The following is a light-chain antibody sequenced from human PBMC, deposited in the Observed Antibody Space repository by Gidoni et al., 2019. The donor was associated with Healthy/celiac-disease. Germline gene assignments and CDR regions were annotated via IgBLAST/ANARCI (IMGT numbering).Light chain of an antibody. CDR2: GAS. V-gene: IGKV3-20*01. CDR1: QSVSSSY. Sequence: ATLSCRASQSVSSSYLAWYQQKPGQAPRLLIYGASSRATGIPDRFSGSGSGTDFTLTISRLEPEDFAVYYCQQYGSSPGTFGQGTKVEIK. J-gene: IGKJ1*01. CDR3: QQYGSSPGT.